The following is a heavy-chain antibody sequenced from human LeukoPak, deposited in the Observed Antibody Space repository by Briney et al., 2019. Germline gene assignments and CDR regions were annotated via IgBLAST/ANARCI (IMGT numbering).Heavy chain of an antibody. V-gene: IGHV1-46*01. Sequence: GGSLRLSCAASGFTFSSYGMNWVRQAPGQGLEWMGIINPSGGSTSYAQKFQGRVTMTRNTSISTAYMELSSLRSEDTAVYYCARGGIAAAGPYDYWGQGTLVTVSS. D-gene: IGHD6-13*01. CDR2: INPSGGST. J-gene: IGHJ4*02. CDR3: ARGGIAAAGPYDY. CDR1: GFTFSSYG.